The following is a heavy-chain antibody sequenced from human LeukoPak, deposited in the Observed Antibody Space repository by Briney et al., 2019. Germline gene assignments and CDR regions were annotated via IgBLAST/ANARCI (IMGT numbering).Heavy chain of an antibody. D-gene: IGHD3-22*01. CDR2: ISWNSGSI. CDR3: AKDIKRYYDSSGTDAFDI. V-gene: IGHV3-9*01. J-gene: IGHJ3*02. CDR1: GFTFSSYS. Sequence: GGSLRLSCAASGFTFSSYSMNWVRQAPGKGLEWVSGISWNSGSIGYADSVKGRFTISRDNAKNSLYLQMNSLRAEDTALYYCAKDIKRYYDSSGTDAFDIWGQGTMVTVSS.